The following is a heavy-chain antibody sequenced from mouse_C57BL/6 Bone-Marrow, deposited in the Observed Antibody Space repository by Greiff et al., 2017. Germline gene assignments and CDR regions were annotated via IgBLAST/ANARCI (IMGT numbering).Heavy chain of an antibody. CDR1: GFTFSDYG. J-gene: IGHJ4*01. Sequence: EVMLVESGGGLVKPGGCLKLSCAASGFTFSDYGMHWVRQAPEEGLEWVAYISSRSSTIYYADTVKGRFTISRDNAKNTLFLQMTSLRSEDTAMYYWASTVVAADYARGYWGQGTLVTVSS. CDR3: ASTVVAADYARGY. CDR2: ISSRSSTI. V-gene: IGHV5-17*01. D-gene: IGHD1-1*01.